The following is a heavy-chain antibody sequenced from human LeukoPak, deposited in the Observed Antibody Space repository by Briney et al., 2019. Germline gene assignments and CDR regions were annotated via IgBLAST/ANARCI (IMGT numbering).Heavy chain of an antibody. CDR3: PAHHAYYYKRSALAGYSQH. J-gene: IGHJ1*01. Sequence: SETLSLTSTVTHGPTNNYYGIWLRQPPGKGLEWIGYIYYSGSANYNPSLKSRVTISVDTSKNQFSLKLNSATAADTAVYYCPAHHAYYYKRSALAGYSQHWGQGALVTVPS. V-gene: IGHV4-59*01. CDR1: HGPTNNYY. CDR2: IYYSGSA. D-gene: IGHD3-10*01.